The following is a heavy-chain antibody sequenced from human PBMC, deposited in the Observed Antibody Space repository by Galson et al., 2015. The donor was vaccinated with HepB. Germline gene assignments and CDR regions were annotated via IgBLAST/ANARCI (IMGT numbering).Heavy chain of an antibody. V-gene: IGHV3-53*01. CDR2: IYSGGST. CDR3: ARQVRGSSGPRGDY. CDR1: GFTVSSNY. J-gene: IGHJ4*02. D-gene: IGHD6-19*01. Sequence: SLRLSCAASGFTVSSNYMSWVRQAPGKGLEWVSVIYSGGSTYYADSVKGRFTISRDNSKNTLYLQMNSLRAEDTAVYYCARQVRGSSGPRGDYWGQGTLVTVSS.